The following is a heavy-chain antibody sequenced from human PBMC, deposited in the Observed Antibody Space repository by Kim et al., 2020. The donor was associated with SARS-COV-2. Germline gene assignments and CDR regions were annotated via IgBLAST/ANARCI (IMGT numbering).Heavy chain of an antibody. J-gene: IGHJ4*02. Sequence: GGSLRLSCAASGFTFSSYGMHWVRQAPGKGLEWVAVISYDGSNKYYADSVKGRFTISRDNSKNTLYLQMNSLRAEDTAVYYCAMGDGSGSFDYWGQGTLVTVSS. CDR3: AMGDGSGSFDY. D-gene: IGHD3-10*01. CDR1: GFTFSSYG. CDR2: ISYDGSNK. V-gene: IGHV3-30*03.